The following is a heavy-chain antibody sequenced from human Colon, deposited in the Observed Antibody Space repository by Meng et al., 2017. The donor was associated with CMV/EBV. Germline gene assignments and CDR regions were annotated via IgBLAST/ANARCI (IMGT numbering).Heavy chain of an antibody. CDR1: GFTFDDYG. CDR3: AKLGSRQCFDY. CDR2: INWNGGST. J-gene: IGHJ4*02. Sequence: GGSLRLSCAASGFTFDDYGMSWVRQAPGKGLEWVSGINWNGGSTGYADSVKGRFTISRDNAKNSLYLQMNSLKAEDTAVYYCAKLGSRQCFDYWGQGTLVTVSS. V-gene: IGHV3-20*04. D-gene: IGHD2-2*01.